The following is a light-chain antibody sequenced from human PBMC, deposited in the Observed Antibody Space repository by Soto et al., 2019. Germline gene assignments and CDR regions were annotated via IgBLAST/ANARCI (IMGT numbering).Light chain of an antibody. V-gene: IGKV3-15*01. CDR1: QSVSSN. Sequence: EIVMMQSPATLSVSPGERSTLSCRASQSVSSNLAWYQQKPGQAPRLLIYGASTRATGIPARFSGSGSGRDFNLTISRLQSEDFAVYCCQQYGGSRTWKLGQGTKV. CDR3: QQYGGSRTWK. CDR2: GAS. J-gene: IGKJ1*01.